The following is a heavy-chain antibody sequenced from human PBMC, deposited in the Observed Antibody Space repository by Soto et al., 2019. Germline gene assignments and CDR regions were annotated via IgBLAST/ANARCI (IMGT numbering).Heavy chain of an antibody. Sequence: GGSLRLSCAASGFTFSSYAMHWVRQAPGKGLEWVAVISYDGSNKYYADSVKGRFTISRDNSKNTLYLQMNSLRAEDTAVYYCARDRLQWLRDYYYYYYGMDVWGQGTTVTVSS. V-gene: IGHV3-30-3*01. CDR1: GFTFSSYA. D-gene: IGHD5-12*01. J-gene: IGHJ6*02. CDR2: ISYDGSNK. CDR3: ARDRLQWLRDYYYYYYGMDV.